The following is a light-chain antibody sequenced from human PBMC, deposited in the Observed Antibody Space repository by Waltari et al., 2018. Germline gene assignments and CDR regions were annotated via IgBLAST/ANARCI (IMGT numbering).Light chain of an antibody. V-gene: IGLV1-40*01. Sequence: QSVLTQPPSMSGAPGQRVTISCPGSSSNIGAGYDVPWYQRLPGAAPQVIIYDNNNRPSGVPDRFSGSKSGTSATLAITGLQAEDEADYYCQSYDTSLNAVFGGGTKLTVL. J-gene: IGLJ2*01. CDR1: SSNIGAGYD. CDR2: DNN. CDR3: QSYDTSLNAV.